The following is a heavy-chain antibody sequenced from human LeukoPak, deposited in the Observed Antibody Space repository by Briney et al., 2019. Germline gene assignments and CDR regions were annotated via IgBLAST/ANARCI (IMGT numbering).Heavy chain of an antibody. Sequence: PGGSLRLSCAASGFTFSSYEMNWVRQAPGKGLEWVSHISSSGSTIYYADSVKGRFTISRDNAKNSLYLQMNSLRAEDTAVYYCAELGMIGGVWGKGTTVTISS. J-gene: IGHJ6*04. V-gene: IGHV3-48*03. D-gene: IGHD3-10*02. CDR3: AELGMIGGV. CDR2: ISSSGSTI. CDR1: GFTFSSYE.